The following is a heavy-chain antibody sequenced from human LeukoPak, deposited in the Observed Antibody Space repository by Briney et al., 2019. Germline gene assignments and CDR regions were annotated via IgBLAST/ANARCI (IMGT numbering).Heavy chain of an antibody. V-gene: IGHV3-9*01. CDR1: GFTFDDYA. Sequence: GGSLRLSCAASGFTFDDYAMHWVRQAPGKGLEWVPGISWNSGSIGYADSVKGRFTISRDNAKNSLYLQMNSLRAEDTALYYCAKDVSHTAMVEPFDYWGQGTLVTVSS. CDR2: ISWNSGSI. D-gene: IGHD5-18*01. J-gene: IGHJ4*02. CDR3: AKDVSHTAMVEPFDY.